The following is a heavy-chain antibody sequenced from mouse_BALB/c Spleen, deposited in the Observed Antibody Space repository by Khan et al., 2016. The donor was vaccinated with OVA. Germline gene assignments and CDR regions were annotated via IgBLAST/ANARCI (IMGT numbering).Heavy chain of an antibody. J-gene: IGHJ1*01. CDR1: GYTFTDYY. Sequence: EVQLQQSGPELVKPGASVNMSCKVSGYTFTDYYMKWLKQTHGKSLEWIGDINPNNGASFYNQKLKDKATLTVDKSSSTAYMQLNSLTSENAAVYYCTRGLFDVWGAGTTVTVSS. CDR3: TRGLFDV. V-gene: IGHV1-18*01. CDR2: INPNNGAS.